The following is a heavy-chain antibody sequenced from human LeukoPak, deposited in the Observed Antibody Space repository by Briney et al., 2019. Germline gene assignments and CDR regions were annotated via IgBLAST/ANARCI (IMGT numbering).Heavy chain of an antibody. D-gene: IGHD4-17*01. CDR2: ISGSGGST. J-gene: IGHJ6*02. V-gene: IGHV3-23*01. CDR1: GFTFRSHA. CDR3: AKDNYGDYVYYYYGMDV. Sequence: GGSLRLSCAASGFTFRSHAMSWVRHTPGKGLEWVSAISGSGGSTYYADSVEGRFTISRDHSQNTLYLQMNSLRAEDTAVYYCAKDNYGDYVYYYYGMDVWGQGTTVTVSS.